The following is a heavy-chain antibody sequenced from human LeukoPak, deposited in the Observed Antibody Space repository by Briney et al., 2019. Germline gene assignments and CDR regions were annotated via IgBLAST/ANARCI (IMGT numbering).Heavy chain of an antibody. V-gene: IGHV3-21*01. CDR3: ARDTQPDGMDV. CDR1: GFTFSSYT. D-gene: IGHD5-18*01. Sequence: GGSLRLSCAASGFTFSSYTMNWVRQAPGKGLEWVSSISTSSSYIYYADSVKGRFTISRDNAKNSLYLQMNSPRAEDTAVYYCARDTQPDGMDVWGQGTTVTVSS. J-gene: IGHJ6*02. CDR2: ISTSSSYI.